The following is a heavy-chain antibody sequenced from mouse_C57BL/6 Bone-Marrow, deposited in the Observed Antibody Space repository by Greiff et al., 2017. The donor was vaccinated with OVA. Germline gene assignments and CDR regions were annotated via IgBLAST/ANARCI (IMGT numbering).Heavy chain of an antibody. V-gene: IGHV1-82*01. CDR2: IYPGDGDT. CDR1: GFTFSSSW. Sequence: QVQLKQSGPELVKPGASVKISCTASGFTFSSSWMHWVKQRPGEGLEWIGRIYPGDGDTNYNAKFKGKATLTADKSSSTAYMQLSSLTSEDSAVYYCARRDYPFYYAMDYWGQGTSVTVSS. J-gene: IGHJ4*01. D-gene: IGHD2-4*01. CDR3: ARRDYPFYYAMDY.